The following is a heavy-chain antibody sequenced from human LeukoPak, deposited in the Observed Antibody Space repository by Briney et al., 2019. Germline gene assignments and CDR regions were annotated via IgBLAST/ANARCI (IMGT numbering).Heavy chain of an antibody. Sequence: SVKVSCKASGGTFSSYTISWVRQAPGQGLEWMGRIIPILGIANYAQKFQGRVTITADKSTSTAYMELSSLRSEDTAVYYCAREVQILGAPSWSYFDYWGQGTLVTVSS. CDR1: GGTFSSYT. CDR3: AREVQILGAPSWSYFDY. V-gene: IGHV1-69*04. D-gene: IGHD1-26*01. CDR2: IIPILGIA. J-gene: IGHJ4*02.